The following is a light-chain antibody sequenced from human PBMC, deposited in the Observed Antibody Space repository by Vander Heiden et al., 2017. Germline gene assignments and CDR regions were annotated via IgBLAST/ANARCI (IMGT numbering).Light chain of an antibody. V-gene: IGLV1-44*01. Sequence: QSVLTQPPSASGTPGQRVTISCSGSSSNIGSNTVNWYQQLPGTAPKLLIYSNKQRPSGVPDRFSGSKSGTSASLAISGLQSEDEADYYCAAWDDSLNGWVFGGGTKLTGL. CDR1: SSNIGSNT. J-gene: IGLJ3*02. CDR3: AAWDDSLNGWV. CDR2: SNK.